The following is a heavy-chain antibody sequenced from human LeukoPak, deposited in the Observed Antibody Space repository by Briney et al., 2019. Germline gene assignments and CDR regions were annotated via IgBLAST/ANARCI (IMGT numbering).Heavy chain of an antibody. CDR2: ISSSSSYI. V-gene: IGHV3-21*01. CDR1: GFTFSSYS. CDR3: ARGVGLLGVYFDY. J-gene: IGHJ4*02. Sequence: PGGSLRLSCAASGFTFSSYSMNWVRQAPGKGLEWVSSISSSSSYIYYADSVKGRFTISRDNAKNSLYLQMNSLRAEDTAVYYCARGVGLLGVYFDYWGQGTLVTVSS. D-gene: IGHD2-15*01.